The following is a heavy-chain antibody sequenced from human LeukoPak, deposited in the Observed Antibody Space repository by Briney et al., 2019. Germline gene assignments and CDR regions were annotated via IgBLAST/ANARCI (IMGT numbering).Heavy chain of an antibody. D-gene: IGHD4-23*01. CDR2: ISYDGSNK. CDR3: ANPPHAGNSSSFDY. CDR1: GFTFSSYG. J-gene: IGHJ4*02. V-gene: IGHV3-30*18. Sequence: GGSLRLSCAASGFTFSSYGMHWVRQAPGKGLEWVAVISYDGSNKYYADSVKGRFSISRDNSKNTLYLQMNSLRAEDTAVYYCANPPHAGNSSSFDYWGQGTLAPVPS.